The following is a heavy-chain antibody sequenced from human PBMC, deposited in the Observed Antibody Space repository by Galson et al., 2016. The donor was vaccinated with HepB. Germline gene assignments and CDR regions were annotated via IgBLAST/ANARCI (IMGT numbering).Heavy chain of an antibody. V-gene: IGHV3-7*03. D-gene: IGHD4-17*01. CDR3: ARDDETYGDPDF. Sequence: SLRLSCAVSGFIFSNSWMSWVRQAPGKGLEWVANIKQDGSEAYYVDSVKGRFTISRYNAKRSLFLQMNSLRVEDTAVYYCARDDETYGDPDFWGQGTLVTVSS. CDR2: IKQDGSEA. J-gene: IGHJ4*02. CDR1: GFIFSNSW.